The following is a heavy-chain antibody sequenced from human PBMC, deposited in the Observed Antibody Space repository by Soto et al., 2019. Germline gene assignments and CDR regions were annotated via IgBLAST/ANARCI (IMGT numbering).Heavy chain of an antibody. CDR3: ARHPVVVPVAISNYYYYGMDV. CDR2: IDPSDSYT. J-gene: IGHJ6*02. Sequence: PGESLKISCKGSGYSFTTYWISWVRQMPGKGLEWMGRIDPSDSYTNYSPSFQGHVTISADKSISTAYLQWSSLKASDTAMYYCARHPVVVPVAISNYYYYGMDVWGPGTTVTVSS. D-gene: IGHD2-2*01. CDR1: GYSFTTYW. V-gene: IGHV5-10-1*01.